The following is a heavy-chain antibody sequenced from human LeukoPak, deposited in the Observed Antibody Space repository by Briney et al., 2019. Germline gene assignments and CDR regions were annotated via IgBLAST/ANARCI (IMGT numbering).Heavy chain of an antibody. CDR1: GFSFSAYA. D-gene: IGHD2-21*02. Sequence: GGSLRLSCAASGFSFSAYAMYWVRQAPGKGLEWVALISYDGSKIYYADSVKGRFTISRDNSKNTLYLHMNSLRTEGTSVYYCGRPDAPWVTAGVDYWGQGTLVTVSS. CDR2: ISYDGSKI. V-gene: IGHV3-30*04. CDR3: GRPDAPWVTAGVDY. J-gene: IGHJ4*02.